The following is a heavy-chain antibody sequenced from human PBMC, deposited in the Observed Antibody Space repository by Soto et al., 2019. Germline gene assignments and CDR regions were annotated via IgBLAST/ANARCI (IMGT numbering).Heavy chain of an antibody. CDR1: GFSLSTSGVG. CDR3: ARRIIVAGHWPTDY. D-gene: IGHD6-19*01. CDR2: IYWDDDK. Sequence: QITLKESGPTLVKVTQTLTLTCTFSGFSLSTSGVGVGWIRQPPGKALEWLALIYWDDDKRYSPSLKSRLTITRDTSKNQVVLTMTNMDPVDTATYYCARRIIVAGHWPTDYWGQGTLVTVSS. V-gene: IGHV2-5*02. J-gene: IGHJ4*02.